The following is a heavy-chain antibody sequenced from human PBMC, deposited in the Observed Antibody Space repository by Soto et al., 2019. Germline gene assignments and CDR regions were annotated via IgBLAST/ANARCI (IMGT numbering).Heavy chain of an antibody. J-gene: IGHJ4*02. CDR1: GFTFDDYA. Sequence: GGSLRLSCAASGFTFDDYAMHWVRQAPGKGLEWVSGISGSGGSTYYADSVKGRFTISRDNSKNTLYLQMNSLRAEDTAVYYCANHQAKVTTAPFDYWGQGTLVTVSS. D-gene: IGHD4-4*01. CDR2: ISGSGGST. V-gene: IGHV3-23*01. CDR3: ANHQAKVTTAPFDY.